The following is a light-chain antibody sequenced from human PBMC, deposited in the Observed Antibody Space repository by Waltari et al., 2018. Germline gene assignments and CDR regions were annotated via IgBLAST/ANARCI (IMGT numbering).Light chain of an antibody. Sequence: QSILTQPPSASGTPGQRVTISCSGSNSNIGSATVHWYQQLPETPPKLLIYFNDQRPYGVPDRCAGSKSGTSASLAISGLQSEDEADYYCSTWDDSLNGVVFGGGTKLTVL. CDR2: FND. CDR1: NSNIGSAT. J-gene: IGLJ2*01. CDR3: STWDDSLNGVV. V-gene: IGLV1-44*01.